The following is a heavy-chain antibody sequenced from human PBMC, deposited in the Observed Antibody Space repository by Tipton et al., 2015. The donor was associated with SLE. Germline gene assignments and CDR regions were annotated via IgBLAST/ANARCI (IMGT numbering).Heavy chain of an antibody. V-gene: IGHV3-33*01. CDR2: IRYDGSNK. CDR3: ARDRGYCSGGSCYPYWYFDL. CDR1: GFTFSSYG. Sequence: RSLRLSCAASGFTFSSYGMHWVRQAPGKGLEWVAFIRYDGSNKYYADSVKGRFTISRDNAKNSLYLQMNSLRAEDTAVYYCARDRGYCSGGSCYPYWYFDLWGRGTLVTVSS. D-gene: IGHD2-15*01. J-gene: IGHJ2*01.